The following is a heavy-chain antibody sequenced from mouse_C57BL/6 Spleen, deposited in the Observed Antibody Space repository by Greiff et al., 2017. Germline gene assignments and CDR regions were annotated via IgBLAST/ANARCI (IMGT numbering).Heavy chain of an antibody. CDR1: GYTFTSYW. CDR3: ARRDYYGSSPHFDY. Sequence: VQLQQPGAELVMPGASVKLSCKASGYTFTSYWMHWVKQRPGQGLEWIGEIDPSDSYTDYNQKFKGKSTLTVDKSSSTAYMQLSSLTSEDSAVYYCARRDYYGSSPHFDYWGQGTTLTVSS. V-gene: IGHV1-69*01. CDR2: IDPSDSYT. D-gene: IGHD1-1*01. J-gene: IGHJ2*01.